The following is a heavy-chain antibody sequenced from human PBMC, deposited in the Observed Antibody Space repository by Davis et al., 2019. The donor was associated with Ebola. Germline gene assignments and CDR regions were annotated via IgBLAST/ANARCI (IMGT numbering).Heavy chain of an antibody. D-gene: IGHD6-13*01. V-gene: IGHV3-30*19. CDR2: ISYDGSNK. CDR3: ARSSWADY. J-gene: IGHJ4*02. CDR1: GFTFSVYG. Sequence: SLKISCEVSGFTFSVYGMHWVRQAPGKGLEWVAVISYDGSNKYYADSVKGRFTISRDNSKNTLYLQMNSLRAEDTAVYYCARSSWADYWGQGTLVTVSS.